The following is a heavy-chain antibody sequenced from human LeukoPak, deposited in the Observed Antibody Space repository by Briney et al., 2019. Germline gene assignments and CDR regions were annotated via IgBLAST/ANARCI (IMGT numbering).Heavy chain of an antibody. CDR3: ARASTNYYDSTPNWFDP. CDR1: GGSISSSSYY. V-gene: IGHV4-39*07. CDR2: IYYSGST. Sequence: PSETLSLTCTVSGGSISSSSYYWGWIRQPPGKGLEWIGSIYYSGSTYYNPSLKSRVTISVDTSKNQFSLKLSSVTAADTAVYYCARASTNYYDSTPNWFDPWGQGTLVTVSS. J-gene: IGHJ5*02. D-gene: IGHD3-22*01.